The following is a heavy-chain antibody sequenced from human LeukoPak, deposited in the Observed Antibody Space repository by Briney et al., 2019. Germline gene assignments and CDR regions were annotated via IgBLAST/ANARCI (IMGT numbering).Heavy chain of an antibody. V-gene: IGHV1-2*02. CDR1: GYTFTSYG. CDR3: AREEEAAFDY. CDR2: INPNSGGT. D-gene: IGHD6-25*01. J-gene: IGHJ4*02. Sequence: ASVKVSCKASGYTFTSYGISWVRQAPGQGLEWMGWINPNSGGTNYAQKFQGRVTMTRDTSISTAYMELSRLRSDDTAVYYCAREEEAAFDYWGQGTLVTVSS.